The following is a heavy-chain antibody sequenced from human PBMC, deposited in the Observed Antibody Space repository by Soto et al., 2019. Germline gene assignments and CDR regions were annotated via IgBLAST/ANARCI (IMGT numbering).Heavy chain of an antibody. J-gene: IGHJ6*02. V-gene: IGHV4-31*03. CDR2: IYYSGST. CDR3: ARDRKPSSERYCSSTSCSYGMDV. D-gene: IGHD2-2*01. CDR1: GGSISSGGYY. Sequence: SETLSLTCTVSGGSISSGGYYWSWIRQHPGKGPEWIGYIYYSGSTYYNPSLKSRVTISVDTSKNQFSLKLSSVTAADTAVYYCARDRKPSSERYCSSTSCSYGMDVWGQGTTVTVSS.